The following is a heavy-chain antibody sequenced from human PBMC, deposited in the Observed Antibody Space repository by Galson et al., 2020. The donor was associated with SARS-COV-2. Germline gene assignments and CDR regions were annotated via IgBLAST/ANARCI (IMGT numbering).Heavy chain of an antibody. D-gene: IGHD2-15*01. J-gene: IGHJ6*02. CDR1: GLTFSDSW. CDR3: TRCSWNYYYYGMDG. CDR2: AKSKTNGGTI. Sequence: GGSLRLSCVASGLTFSDSWMSWVRQAPGKGLEWVGRAKSKTNGGTIDYAEPVKGRFTISRDDSKNTLFLQMNSRKIEDTAVYYCTRCSWNYYYYGMDGWGHGTTVAVSS. V-gene: IGHV3-15*01.